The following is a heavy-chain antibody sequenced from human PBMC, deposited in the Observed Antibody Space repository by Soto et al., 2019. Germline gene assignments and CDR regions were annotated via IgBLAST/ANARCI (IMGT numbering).Heavy chain of an antibody. CDR1: GYTFNTYA. J-gene: IGHJ4*02. V-gene: IGHV1-3*01. Sequence: ASVKVSCKACGYTFNTYASHWVRRAAGQSLEWMGWNNAGDGNTKYSQKFQGRVTITSDTSASTAYMELSSLRSEDTAVYYCARDSLRFLEWTYMYYFHLRGQGTLVTVSS. CDR2: NNAGDGNT. CDR3: ARDSLRFLEWTYMYYFHL. D-gene: IGHD3-3*01.